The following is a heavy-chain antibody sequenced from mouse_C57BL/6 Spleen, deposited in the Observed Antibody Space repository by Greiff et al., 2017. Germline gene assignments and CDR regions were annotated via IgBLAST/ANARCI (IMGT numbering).Heavy chain of an antibody. CDR3: TPSDGYDRYMDV. CDR1: GFNIKDYY. D-gene: IGHD2-2*01. J-gene: IGHJ1*03. CDR2: IDPEDGDT. V-gene: IGHV14-1*01. Sequence: EVQLQQSGAELVRPGASVKLSCKASGFNIKDYYMHWVKQRPEQGLEWIGRIDPEDGDTEYAPKFKGKATLTADTSSNTAYLQLSSLTSEDTAVYYCTPSDGYDRYMDVWGTGTTVTVSS.